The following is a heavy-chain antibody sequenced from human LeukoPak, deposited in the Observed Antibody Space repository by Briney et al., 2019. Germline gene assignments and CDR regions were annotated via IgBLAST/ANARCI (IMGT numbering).Heavy chain of an antibody. J-gene: IGHJ6*03. CDR2: ISWNSGSI. Sequence: PGGSPRLSCAASGFTFDDYAMHWVRQAPGKGLEWVSGISWNSGSIGYADSVKGRFTISRDNAKNSLYLQMNSLRAEDTALYHCARGTGGVGSYYVSYYYYMDVWGKGTTVTVSS. V-gene: IGHV3-9*01. D-gene: IGHD1-26*01. CDR1: GFTFDDYA. CDR3: ARGTGGVGSYYVSYYYYMDV.